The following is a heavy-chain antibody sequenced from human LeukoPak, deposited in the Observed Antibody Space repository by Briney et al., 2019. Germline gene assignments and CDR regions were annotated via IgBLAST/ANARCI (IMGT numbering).Heavy chain of an antibody. V-gene: IGHV1-18*01. D-gene: IGHD6-13*01. CDR3: AVAAAGNYYFDY. CDR1: GYTFTSYG. CDR2: ISAYNGNT. J-gene: IGHJ4*02. Sequence: GASVKVSCKASGYTFTSYGISWVRQAAGQGLEWMGWISAYNGNTNYAQKLQGRVTMTTDTSTSTAYMELRSLRSDDTAVYYCAVAAAGNYYFDYWGQGTLVTVSS.